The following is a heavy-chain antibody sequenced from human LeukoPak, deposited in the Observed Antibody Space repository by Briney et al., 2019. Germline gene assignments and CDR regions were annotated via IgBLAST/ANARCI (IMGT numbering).Heavy chain of an antibody. Sequence: PSETLSLTCAVYGGSFSGYYWSWIRQPPGKGLEWIGEINHSGSTNYNPSLKSRVTISVDTSKNQFSLKLSSVTAADTAVYYCARPLQNDYGDPGFDYWGQGTLVTVSS. D-gene: IGHD4-17*01. V-gene: IGHV4-34*01. CDR2: INHSGST. CDR3: ARPLQNDYGDPGFDY. J-gene: IGHJ4*02. CDR1: GGSFSGYY.